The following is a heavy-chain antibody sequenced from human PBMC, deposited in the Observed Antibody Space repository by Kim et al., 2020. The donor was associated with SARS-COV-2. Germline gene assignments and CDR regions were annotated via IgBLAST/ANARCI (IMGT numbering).Heavy chain of an antibody. D-gene: IGHD3-10*01. J-gene: IGHJ6*02. V-gene: IGHV1-8*01. Sequence: ASVKVSCKASGYTFTSYDINWVRQATGQGLEWMGWMNPKSGNTGYAQKLQGRVTMTRDTSISTAYMELSSLRSEDTAVYYCATGRPYGSGSYYHPYGMDVWGQGTAVTVSS. CDR2: MNPKSGNT. CDR3: ATGRPYGSGSYYHPYGMDV. CDR1: GYTFTSYD.